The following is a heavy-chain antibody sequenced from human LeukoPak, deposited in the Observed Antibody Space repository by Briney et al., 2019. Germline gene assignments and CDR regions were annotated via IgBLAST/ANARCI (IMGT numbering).Heavy chain of an antibody. D-gene: IGHD3-16*02. CDR2: IYYSGST. Sequence: SETLSLTCTVSGGSISSGGYYWSWIRQHPGKGLEGIVYIYYSGSTYYNPSLKSRVTISVDTSKNQFSLKLSSVTAADTAVYYCARVVGLRLGELSFHYWGQGTLVTVSS. CDR3: ARVVGLRLGELSFHY. V-gene: IGHV4-31*03. CDR1: GGSISSGGYY. J-gene: IGHJ4*02.